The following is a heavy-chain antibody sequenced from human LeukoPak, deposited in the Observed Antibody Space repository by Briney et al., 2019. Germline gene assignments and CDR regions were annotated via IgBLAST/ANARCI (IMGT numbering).Heavy chain of an antibody. CDR2: ISYDGSNK. CDR3: AREAIVVVPAAMRKYYGMDV. CDR1: GFTFSSYA. J-gene: IGHJ6*02. Sequence: GGSLRLSCAASGFTFSSYAMHWVRQAPGKGLEWVAVISYDGSNKYYADSVKGRFTISRDNSKNTLYLQMNSLRAEDTAVHYCAREAIVVVPAAMRKYYGMDVWGQGTLVTVSS. V-gene: IGHV3-30-3*01. D-gene: IGHD2-2*01.